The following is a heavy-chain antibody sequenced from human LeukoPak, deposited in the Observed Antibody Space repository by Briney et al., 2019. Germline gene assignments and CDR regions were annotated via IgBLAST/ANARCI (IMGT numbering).Heavy chain of an antibody. J-gene: IGHJ4*02. V-gene: IGHV4-39*02. D-gene: IGHD3-9*01. CDR1: GGSINSNSYQ. CDR2: SYYSGTN. CDR3: ARRGEISTDYDFDY. Sequence: SETLSLTCSVSGGSINSNSYQWAWIRQAPGKGLEWIGNSYYSGTNYYNPSLKSRLTISVDTSKNHFSLRLTSVTPADTSVYYCARRGEISTDYDFDYWGQGTLVTVSS.